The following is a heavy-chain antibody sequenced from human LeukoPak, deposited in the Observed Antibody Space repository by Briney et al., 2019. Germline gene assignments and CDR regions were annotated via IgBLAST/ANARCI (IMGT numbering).Heavy chain of an antibody. V-gene: IGHV3-21*01. CDR3: ARDCDEGYSYGYDWS. CDR2: ISTSSSYI. J-gene: IGHJ5*02. CDR1: GFTFSSYS. Sequence: PGGSLRLSCAASGFTFSSYSMNWVRQAPGKGLEWVSSISTSSSYIYYADSVKGRFTISRDNAKNSLYLQMNSLRAEDTAVYYCARDCDEGYSYGYDWSSGPRTLVTFSS. D-gene: IGHD5-18*01.